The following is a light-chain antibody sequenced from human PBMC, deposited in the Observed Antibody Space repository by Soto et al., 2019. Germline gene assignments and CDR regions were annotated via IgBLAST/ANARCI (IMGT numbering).Light chain of an antibody. Sequence: DIQMTQSPSTLSASVGDRVTITCRASQTISSWLAWYQQKPGKAPKRLIYGASALQSGVPSRFSGSGSGTEFTLTISSLQPEDFATYYCLQHSSYLSFGQGTKVDIK. CDR1: QTISSW. CDR2: GAS. CDR3: LQHSSYLS. J-gene: IGKJ1*01. V-gene: IGKV1-5*01.